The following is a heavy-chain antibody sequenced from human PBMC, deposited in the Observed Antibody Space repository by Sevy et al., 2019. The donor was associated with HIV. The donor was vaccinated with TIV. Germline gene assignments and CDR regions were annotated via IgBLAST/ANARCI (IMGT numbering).Heavy chain of an antibody. Sequence: SETLSLTCTVSGGSISSYYWSWIRQPAGKGLEWIGRIYTSGSTNYNPSLKSRVTMSVDTSKNQFSLKLSSVTAADTAVYYWARQGGTDSSGWYLDYWGQGTLVTVSS. CDR1: GGSISSYY. CDR3: ARQGGTDSSGWYLDY. J-gene: IGHJ4*02. V-gene: IGHV4-4*07. CDR2: IYTSGST. D-gene: IGHD6-19*01.